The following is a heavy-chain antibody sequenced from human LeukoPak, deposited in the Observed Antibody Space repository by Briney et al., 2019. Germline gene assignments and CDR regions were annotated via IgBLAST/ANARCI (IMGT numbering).Heavy chain of an antibody. V-gene: IGHV4-59*01. Sequence: SETLSLTCTLSGDSISNYYWSWIRQPPGRGLEWIGYIYYSGGTDYNPSLRSRVSISVDTSKTHFSLKLTSVTAADTAVYYCARTGYCSSKYCDYYGMDVWGQGTTVIVSS. CDR3: ARTGYCSSKYCDYYGMDV. J-gene: IGHJ6*02. D-gene: IGHD6-13*01. CDR1: GDSISNYY. CDR2: IYYSGGT.